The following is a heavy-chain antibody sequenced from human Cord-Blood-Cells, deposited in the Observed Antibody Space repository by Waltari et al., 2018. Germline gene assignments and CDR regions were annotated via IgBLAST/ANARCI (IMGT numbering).Heavy chain of an antibody. J-gene: IGHJ4*02. CDR3: ARAYSSGWYIDY. V-gene: IGHV1-69*01. CDR1: GGTFSSNA. CDR2: IIPIFGTA. Sequence: HVQLLQSGAEVNKPGSSVKVSCKASGGTFSSNAHSWVPQAPGQGLEWMGGIIPIFGTANYAQKFQGRVTITADESTSTAYMELSSLRSEDTAVYYCARAYSSGWYIDYWGQGTLVTVSS. D-gene: IGHD6-19*01.